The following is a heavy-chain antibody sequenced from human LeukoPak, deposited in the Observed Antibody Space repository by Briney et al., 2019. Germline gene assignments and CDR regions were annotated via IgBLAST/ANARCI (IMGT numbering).Heavy chain of an antibody. CDR2: IRPDGGEK. D-gene: IGHD2-15*01. Sequence: PGGSLRLSCAASGFTFSSYAMHWVRQAPGKGLEWVINIRPDGGEKYFEDSVRGRFTISRDNAKNSLYLQMNNLRAEDTAVYYCARDLSGPSLYLGQGTLVTVSS. J-gene: IGHJ4*02. V-gene: IGHV3-7*01. CDR3: ARDLSGPSLY. CDR1: GFTFSSYA.